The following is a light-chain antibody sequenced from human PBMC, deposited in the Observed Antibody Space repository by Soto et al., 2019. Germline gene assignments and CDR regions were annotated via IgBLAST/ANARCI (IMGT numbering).Light chain of an antibody. J-gene: IGKJ1*01. CDR1: QNINNY. V-gene: IGKV1-5*01. CDR3: QQYESYSPWT. Sequence: DIQMTQSPSSLSASVGDRVTITCQASQNINNYLNWYQQKPGKAPKLLIYDASSLESGVPSRFSGSGSGTEFTLTISNLQPDDFATYYCQQYESYSPWTFGQGTKVDIK. CDR2: DAS.